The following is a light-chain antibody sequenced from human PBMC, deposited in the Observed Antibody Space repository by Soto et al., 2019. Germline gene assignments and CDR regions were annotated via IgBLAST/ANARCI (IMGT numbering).Light chain of an antibody. CDR2: DAS. Sequence: EIVLTQSPATLSLSPGERATLSCRASESISTYLGWYQQKPGQPPRPLIYDASNRATGIPARFSGSGSGTDFTLTISSLEPEDSAVYFCQQRSSGVTFGQGTRLEIX. CDR1: ESISTY. J-gene: IGKJ5*01. V-gene: IGKV3-11*01. CDR3: QQRSSGVT.